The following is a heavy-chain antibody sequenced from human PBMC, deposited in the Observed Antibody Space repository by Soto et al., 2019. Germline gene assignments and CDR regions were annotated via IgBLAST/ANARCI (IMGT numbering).Heavy chain of an antibody. J-gene: IGHJ6*02. D-gene: IGHD2-21*02. CDR1: GGSISSGGYS. CDR3: ARDLWGYCGTDCYPLDV. V-gene: IGHV4-30-2*01. Sequence: SETLSLTCTVSGGSISSGGYSWSWIRQPPGKGLEWIGYIYHSVSTYYNPSLKSRVTISVDRSKNQFSLKLSSVTAADTAVYYCARDLWGYCGTDCYPLDVWGQGTTVTVSS. CDR2: IYHSVST.